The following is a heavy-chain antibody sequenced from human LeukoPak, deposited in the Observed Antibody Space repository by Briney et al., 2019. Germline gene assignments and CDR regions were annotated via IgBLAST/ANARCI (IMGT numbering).Heavy chain of an antibody. Sequence: GGSLRLSCAASGFTVSSNYMSWVRQAPGKGLEWVSVIYSGGSTYYADSVKGRFTISRDNSKNTLYLQMNSLRAEDTAVYYCAKSVSEEDAFDIWGQGTMVTVSS. CDR3: AKSVSEEDAFDI. D-gene: IGHD4-17*01. V-gene: IGHV3-66*02. CDR1: GFTVSSNY. J-gene: IGHJ3*02. CDR2: IYSGGST.